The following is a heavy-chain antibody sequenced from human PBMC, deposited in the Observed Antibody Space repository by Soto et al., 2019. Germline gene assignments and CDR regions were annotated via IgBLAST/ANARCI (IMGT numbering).Heavy chain of an antibody. Sequence: GASVKVSCKASGYTFTSYGISWVRQAPGQGLEWMGWISAYNGNTNYAQKLQGRVTMTTDTSTSTAYMELRSLRSEDTAVYYCARDYDSSGYPRYYFDYWGQGTLVTVSS. CDR2: ISAYNGNT. CDR3: ARDYDSSGYPRYYFDY. J-gene: IGHJ4*02. CDR1: GYTFTSYG. V-gene: IGHV1-18*01. D-gene: IGHD3-22*01.